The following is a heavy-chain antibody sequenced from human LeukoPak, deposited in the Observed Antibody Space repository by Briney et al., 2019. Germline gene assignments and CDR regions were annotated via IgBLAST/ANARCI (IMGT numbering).Heavy chain of an antibody. J-gene: IGHJ4*02. V-gene: IGHV4-4*07. CDR3: ARERGEYSYGRFDY. D-gene: IGHD5-18*01. Sequence: SDTVSLTCDGAGGSNSRYYGSCRRQTAGKGLEWIGRIYTSGSTNYNPSLKSRVTMSVDTSKNQFSLKLSSVTAADTAVYYCARERGEYSYGRFDYWGQGTLVTVSS. CDR2: IYTSGST. CDR1: GGSNSRYY.